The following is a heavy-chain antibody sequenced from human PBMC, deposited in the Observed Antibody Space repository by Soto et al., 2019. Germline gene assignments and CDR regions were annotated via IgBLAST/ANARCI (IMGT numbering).Heavy chain of an antibody. CDR2: ISGSGGGT. CDR1: GFTFSSFA. D-gene: IGHD5-18*01. CDR3: AGPGYSSQDY. V-gene: IGHV3-23*01. J-gene: IGHJ4*02. Sequence: EVQLLESGGGLVQPGGALRLPCSASGFTFSSFALSWVRQAPGKGLEWVSAISGSGGGTDYADSVKGRFTVSRDNSKNTLYLQMNSLRAEDTAVYYCAGPGYSSQDYWGQGTLVTVSS.